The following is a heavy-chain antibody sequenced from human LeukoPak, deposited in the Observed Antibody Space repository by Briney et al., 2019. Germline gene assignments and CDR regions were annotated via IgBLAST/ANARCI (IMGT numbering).Heavy chain of an antibody. CDR2: LYSGGST. Sequence: GGSLRLSCAASGFTVSSNYMSWVRQAPGKGLEWVSVLYSGGSTYYADSVKGGFTISRDNSRNTLYLQMSSLRAEDTAVYYCARAPPGYCSGGSCSRPLDLWGQGTLVTVSS. CDR1: GFTVSSNY. CDR3: ARAPPGYCSGGSCSRPLDL. V-gene: IGHV3-66*01. D-gene: IGHD2-15*01. J-gene: IGHJ5*02.